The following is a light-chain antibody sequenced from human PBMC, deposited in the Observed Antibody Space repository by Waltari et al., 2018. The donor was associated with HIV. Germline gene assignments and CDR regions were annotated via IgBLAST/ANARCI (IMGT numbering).Light chain of an antibody. CDR3: CSYGGTYNV. Sequence: QSALTQPRPVSGSPGQSVTLPCPGTSRDVGRSNSVSWYQQHPGKAPKLLIYEVSKWPSGVPDRFSGSKSGNTASLTISGLRADDEADYYCCSYGGTYNVFGTGTKVTIL. CDR1: SRDVGRSNS. CDR2: EVS. V-gene: IGLV2-11*01. J-gene: IGLJ1*01.